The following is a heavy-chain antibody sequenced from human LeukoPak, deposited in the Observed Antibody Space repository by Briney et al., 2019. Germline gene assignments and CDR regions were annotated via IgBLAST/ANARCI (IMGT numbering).Heavy chain of an antibody. D-gene: IGHD5-24*01. J-gene: IGHJ4*02. CDR3: ARGLEMATIHTYYFDY. CDR1: GGSISSCY. CDR2: IYYSGST. Sequence: PSETLSLTCTVSGGSISSCYWSWIRQPPGKGLEWIGYIYYSGSTNYNPSLKSRVTISVDTSKNQFSLKLSSVTAADTAVYYCARGLEMATIHTYYFDYWGQGTLVTVSS. V-gene: IGHV4-59*01.